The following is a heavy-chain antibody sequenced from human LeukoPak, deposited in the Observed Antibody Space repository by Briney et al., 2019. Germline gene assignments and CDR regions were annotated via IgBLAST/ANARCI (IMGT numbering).Heavy chain of an antibody. J-gene: IGHJ5*01. Sequence: SETLSLTCTVSGGSISSSSYYWSWIRQPAGKGLEWIGRIYTRGSTNYNPSLKSRVTMSVDTSKNQFSLKLSSVTAADTAVYYCATDGMVRGPDAWFDSWGQGTLVTVSS. CDR2: IYTRGST. CDR3: ATDGMVRGPDAWFDS. V-gene: IGHV4-61*02. D-gene: IGHD3-10*01. CDR1: GGSISSSSYY.